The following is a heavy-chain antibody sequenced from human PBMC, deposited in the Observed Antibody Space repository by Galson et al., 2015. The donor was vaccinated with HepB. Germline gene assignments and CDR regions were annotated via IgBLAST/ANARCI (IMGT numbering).Heavy chain of an antibody. Sequence: SLRLSCAASGFTFSSYSMNWVRQAPGKGLEWVSSISSSSSYIYYADSVKGRFTISRDNAKNSLYLQMNSLRAEDTAVYYCARWRGYCSSTSCYYYYYMDVWGKGTTVTVSS. CDR1: GFTFSSYS. V-gene: IGHV3-21*01. D-gene: IGHD2-2*01. CDR2: ISSSSSYI. CDR3: ARWRGYCSSTSCYYYYYMDV. J-gene: IGHJ6*03.